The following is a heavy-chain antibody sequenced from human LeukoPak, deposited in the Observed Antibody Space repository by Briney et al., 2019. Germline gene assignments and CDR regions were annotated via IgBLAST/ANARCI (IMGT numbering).Heavy chain of an antibody. CDR3: ARGSGVTMIVDSFDY. CDR2: ISTSSIYI. J-gene: IGHJ4*02. CDR1: GFTFSTYS. D-gene: IGHD3-22*01. Sequence: GGSLRLSCAASGFTFSTYSMNWVRQAPGKGLEWVSSISTSSIYIYYANSLKGRFTISRDNAKNSLYLQMISLGADDTAVYFCARGSGVTMIVDSFDYWGQGTLVTVSS. V-gene: IGHV3-21*01.